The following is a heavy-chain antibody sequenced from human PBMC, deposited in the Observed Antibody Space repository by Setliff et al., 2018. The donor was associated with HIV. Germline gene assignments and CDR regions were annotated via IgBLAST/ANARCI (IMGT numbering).Heavy chain of an antibody. D-gene: IGHD6-13*01. CDR2: IYTSGST. CDR3: ARLGWQQNYYYYYMDV. J-gene: IGHJ6*03. CDR1: GGSISSYY. Sequence: SETLSLTCTVSGGSISSYYWSWIRQPAEKGLEWIGRIYTSGSTNYNPSLKSRVTMSVDTSKNQFSLKVKSVTATDTAVYYCARLGWQQNYYYYYMDVWGKGTTVTVSS. V-gene: IGHV4-4*07.